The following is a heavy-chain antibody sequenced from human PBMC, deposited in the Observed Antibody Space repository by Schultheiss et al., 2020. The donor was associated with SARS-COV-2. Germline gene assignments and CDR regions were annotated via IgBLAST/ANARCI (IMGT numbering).Heavy chain of an antibody. CDR2: IYYSGST. CDR3: ARSSSGWYRDAFDI. D-gene: IGHD6-19*01. V-gene: IGHV4-31*01. CDR1: GGSISSGGYY. Sequence: SETLSLTCTVSGGSISSGGYYWSWIRQHPGKGLEWIGYIYYSGSTYYNPSLKSLVTISVDTSKNQFSLKLSSVTAADTAVYYCARSSSGWYRDAFDIWGQGTMVTVSS. J-gene: IGHJ3*02.